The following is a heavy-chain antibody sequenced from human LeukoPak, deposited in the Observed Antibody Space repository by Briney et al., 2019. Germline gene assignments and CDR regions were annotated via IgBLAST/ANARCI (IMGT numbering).Heavy chain of an antibody. D-gene: IGHD4-17*01. CDR3: ARRMTTVTYDASDI. CDR2: ISISGITT. CDR1: GFTFSSYE. J-gene: IGHJ3*02. V-gene: IGHV3-48*03. Sequence: AGSLRLSCAASGFTFSSYEMNWVRQAPGKGLEWISDISISGITTFYADSVKGRFTISRDNAKSSVYLQMNSLRVEDTAVYYCARRMTTVTYDASDIWGQGTMVTVSS.